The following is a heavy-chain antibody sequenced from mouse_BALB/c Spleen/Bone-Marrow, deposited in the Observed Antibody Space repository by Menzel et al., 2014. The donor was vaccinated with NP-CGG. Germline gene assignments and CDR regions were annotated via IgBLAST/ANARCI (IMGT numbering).Heavy chain of an antibody. V-gene: IGHV1-67*01. CDR1: GYRFTDYA. D-gene: IGHD2-14*01. CDR2: ISTYSGNT. CDR3: ARRGYDDAMDY. J-gene: IGHJ4*01. Sequence: QVQLQQPGPELGRSGVSGKISCKGYGYRFTDYAMHWVKQSHAKSLEWIGVISTYSGNTNYNQKFKGKATMTVDTSSSTANKELARVTSEDSAIYYCARRGYDDAMDYWGQGTSATVST.